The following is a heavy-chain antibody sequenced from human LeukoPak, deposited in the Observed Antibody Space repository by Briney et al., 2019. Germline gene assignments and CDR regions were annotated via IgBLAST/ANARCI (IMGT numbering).Heavy chain of an antibody. V-gene: IGHV3-48*03. CDR1: GFGFNSYE. CDR3: ARDGSGWYDFDS. D-gene: IGHD6-19*01. J-gene: IGHJ4*02. CDR2: ISTRGGTT. Sequence: GGSLRLSCAASGFGFNSYEMNWVRQAPGKGLEWVSYISTRGGTTYYADSVKGRFTISRDNARNSLYLQMSSLRAEDTAVYYCARDGSGWYDFDSWGQGTLVSVSS.